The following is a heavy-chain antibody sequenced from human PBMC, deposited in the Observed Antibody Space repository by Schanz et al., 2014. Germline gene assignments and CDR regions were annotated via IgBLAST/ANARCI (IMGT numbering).Heavy chain of an antibody. D-gene: IGHD3-10*01. Sequence: DVQLVDSGGGLVQPGGSLRLSCAASGFTVSNSYIHWVRQAPGKGLEWVSTIYSSGSTYYGDSVRGRFTISRDNSMNTVYLQMNSLRSDDAAVYYCARAQGVIRLYYGVDVWGQGTTVTVSS. J-gene: IGHJ6*02. CDR1: GFTVSNSY. CDR2: IYSSGST. CDR3: ARAQGVIRLYYGVDV. V-gene: IGHV3-53*04.